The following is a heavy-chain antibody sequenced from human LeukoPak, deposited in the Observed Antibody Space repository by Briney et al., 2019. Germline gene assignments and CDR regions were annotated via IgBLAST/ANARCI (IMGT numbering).Heavy chain of an antibody. CDR3: ARDSGFWLY. V-gene: IGHV4-39*07. J-gene: IGHJ4*02. Sequence: SETLSLTCTVSGDSISSGGHYWGWIRQTPGKRLEWIGNIYFSGDTSYNPALKSRLTMSVDTSKNQRFLNLDSVTAADTAVYYCARDSGFWLYWGQGTLVTVSS. CDR1: GDSISSGGHY. D-gene: IGHD3-22*01. CDR2: IYFSGDT.